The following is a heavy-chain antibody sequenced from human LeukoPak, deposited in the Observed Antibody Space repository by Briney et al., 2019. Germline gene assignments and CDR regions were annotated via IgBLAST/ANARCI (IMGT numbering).Heavy chain of an antibody. D-gene: IGHD3-16*01. CDR2: FDPEDGET. V-gene: IGHV1-24*01. CDR1: GYTLTELS. CDR3: ATEGLERWGTHAFDT. Sequence: RASVKVSCKVSGYTLTELSMHWVRQAPGKGLEWMGGFDPEDGETIYAQKFQGRVTMTEDTSTDTAYMELSSLRSEDTAVYYCATEGLERWGTHAFDTWGQGTMVTVSS. J-gene: IGHJ3*02.